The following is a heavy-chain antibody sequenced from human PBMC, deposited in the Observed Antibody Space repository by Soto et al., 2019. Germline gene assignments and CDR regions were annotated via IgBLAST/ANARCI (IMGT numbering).Heavy chain of an antibody. V-gene: IGHV4-61*01. Sequence: SETLSLTCTVSGGSVRSGSYYWSWIRQPPGKGLEWIGYIYYSGSTNYNPSLKSRVTISVDTSKNQFSLKLSSVTAADTAVYYCARDSGYSSGWPDAFDIWGQGTMVTVSS. CDR1: GGSVRSGSYY. CDR2: IYYSGST. D-gene: IGHD6-19*01. CDR3: ARDSGYSSGWPDAFDI. J-gene: IGHJ3*02.